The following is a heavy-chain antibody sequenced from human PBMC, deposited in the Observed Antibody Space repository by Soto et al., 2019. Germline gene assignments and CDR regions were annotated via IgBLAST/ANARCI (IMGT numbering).Heavy chain of an antibody. CDR3: AREFQH. J-gene: IGHJ1*01. Sequence: QVQLQQWDTGLLKPSETLSLTCAVYGGSFSGFYWSWIRQPPGKGLEWIGEITHSGRTNYSPSLTSRATMSIDTSNNHFSLRLTSVTAADTAVYYCAREFQHWGQGTLVTVSS. V-gene: IGHV4-34*01. CDR1: GGSFSGFY. CDR2: ITHSGRT.